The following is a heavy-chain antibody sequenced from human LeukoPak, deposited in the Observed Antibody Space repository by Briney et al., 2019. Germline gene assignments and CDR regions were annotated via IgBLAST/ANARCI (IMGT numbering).Heavy chain of an antibody. Sequence: ASVKVSCEPSVYTFTIFYMNWVRQAPAQGLECVVWINTHTGNPPYAQAFTGRFVFSLDTSVSTPYLQICSLKAEDTAVYYCARDLRDYDIWTGREDDWFDPWGQGTLVTVSS. D-gene: IGHD3-9*01. CDR3: ARDLRDYDIWTGREDDWFDP. J-gene: IGHJ5*02. CDR2: INTHTGNP. CDR1: VYTFTIFY. V-gene: IGHV7-4-1*01.